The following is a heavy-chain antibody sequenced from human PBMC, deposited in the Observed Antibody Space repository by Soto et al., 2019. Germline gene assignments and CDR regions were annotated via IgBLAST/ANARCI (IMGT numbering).Heavy chain of an antibody. J-gene: IGHJ4*02. CDR1: GYTFTSYS. D-gene: IGHD4-17*01. CDR2: VDPNGGGS. Sequence: GASVKVSCKASGYTFTSYSIHWVRQAPGQGLEWMGWVDPNGGGSNSAQKFQGSVTMTWDTSITTAYLDLTRLTTNDTATYFCATWVDYGDFEGFDFWGQGTLVTVSS. CDR3: ATWVDYGDFEGFDF. V-gene: IGHV1-2*04.